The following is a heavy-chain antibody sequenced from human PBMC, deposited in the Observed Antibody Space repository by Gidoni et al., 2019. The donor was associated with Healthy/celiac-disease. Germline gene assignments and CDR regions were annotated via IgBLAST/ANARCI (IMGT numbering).Heavy chain of an antibody. CDR3: ARGPDYYDKTVLDY. D-gene: IGHD3-22*01. Sequence: QVPLVQSGAEVKKHGSSVHVSCQASGGTFSSYAISWVRQAPGQGLEWMGGIMPIFGTANYAQKVEGRVTITADESTSTAYMELSSLRAEDTAVYYCARGPDYYDKTVLDYWGQGTLVTVSS. V-gene: IGHV1-69*01. CDR2: IMPIFGTA. CDR1: GGTFSSYA. J-gene: IGHJ4*02.